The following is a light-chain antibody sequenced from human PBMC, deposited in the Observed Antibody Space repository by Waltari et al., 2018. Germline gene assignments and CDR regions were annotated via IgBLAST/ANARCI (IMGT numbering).Light chain of an antibody. J-gene: IGKJ2*01. CDR3: QQYNNWRT. Sequence: EILMTQSPLTLSVSPGERATLSRRARQSISRNLAWYQQNPGQAPRLLIYGASTRATGIPARFSGSGSGTEFTLTISSLQSEDFAVYYCQQYNNWRTFGQGTKLEIK. CDR2: GAS. V-gene: IGKV3-15*01. CDR1: QSISRN.